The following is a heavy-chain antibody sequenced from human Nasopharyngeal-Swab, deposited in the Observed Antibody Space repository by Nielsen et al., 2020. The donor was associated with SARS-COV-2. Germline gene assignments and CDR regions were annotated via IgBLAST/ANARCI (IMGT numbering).Heavy chain of an antibody. Sequence: ASVKVSRQASGYTLPSYDINWVRQATGQGLEWMGWMNPNSGNTGYAQKFQGRVTMTRNTSISTAYMELSSLRSEDTAVYYCARGPSVPYSSTTHYYYYGMDVWGQGTTVTVSS. V-gene: IGHV1-8*01. CDR1: GYTLPSYD. D-gene: IGHD6-13*01. J-gene: IGHJ6*02. CDR3: ARGPSVPYSSTTHYYYYGMDV. CDR2: MNPNSGNT.